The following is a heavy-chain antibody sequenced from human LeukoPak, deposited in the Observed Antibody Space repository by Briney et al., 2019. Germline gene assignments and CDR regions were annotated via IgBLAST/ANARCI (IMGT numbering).Heavy chain of an antibody. CDR2: IYTSGST. CDR3: ARDRGTWNDDGFDY. J-gene: IGHJ4*02. Sequence: PSETLSLTCTVSGGSISSGDYYWSWIRQPAGKALEWIGRIYTSGSTNYNPSLKSRVTMSVDTSKNQFSLKLSSVTAADTAVYYCARDRGTWNDDGFDYWGQGTLVTVSS. V-gene: IGHV4-61*02. CDR1: GGSISSGDYY. D-gene: IGHD1-1*01.